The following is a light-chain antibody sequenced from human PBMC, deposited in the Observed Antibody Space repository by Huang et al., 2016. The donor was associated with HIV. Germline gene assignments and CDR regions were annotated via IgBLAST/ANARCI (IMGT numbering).Light chain of an antibody. V-gene: IGKV3-15*01. CDR1: LSVGSN. CDR2: GAF. Sequence: EIVMTQSPATLSVSPGERVPLSCRASLSVGSNLAWYQQKPGQAPRRLIYGAFTRATDIPARFTGSKSGTEFTLTISSLQSEDFAVYYCQQYDNWPLTFGGGTNVEI. J-gene: IGKJ4*01. CDR3: QQYDNWPLT.